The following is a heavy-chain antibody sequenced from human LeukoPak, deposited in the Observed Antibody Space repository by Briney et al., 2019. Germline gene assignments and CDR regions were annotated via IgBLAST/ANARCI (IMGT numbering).Heavy chain of an antibody. CDR3: ARGRIRGYCSGGSCYFDY. Sequence: GGSLRLSCAASGFTFSSYWMSWVRQAPGKGLEWVANIKQDGGEKYYVDSVKGRFTISRDNAKNSLYLQMNSLRAEDTAVYYCARGRIRGYCSGGSCYFDYWRQGTLVTVSS. V-gene: IGHV3-7*01. CDR2: IKQDGGEK. J-gene: IGHJ4*02. CDR1: GFTFSSYW. D-gene: IGHD2-15*01.